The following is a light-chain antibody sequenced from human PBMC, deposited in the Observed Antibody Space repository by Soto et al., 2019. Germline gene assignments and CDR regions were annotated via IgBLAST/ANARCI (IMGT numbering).Light chain of an antibody. Sequence: DIQMTQSPSTLSASVGDTVTITCRASQTISGWLAWYQQRPGKAPKLLIYAASTLQSGAPSRFSGSGSGTDFTLTISCLQSEDFATYYCQQYYSYPRTFGQGTKVDIK. V-gene: IGKV1-5*01. CDR2: AAS. J-gene: IGKJ1*01. CDR3: QQYYSYPRT. CDR1: QTISGW.